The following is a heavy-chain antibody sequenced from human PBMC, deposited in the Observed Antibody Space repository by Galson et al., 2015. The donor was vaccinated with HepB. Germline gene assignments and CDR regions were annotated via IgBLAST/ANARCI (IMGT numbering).Heavy chain of an antibody. V-gene: IGHV3-33*01. Sequence: SLRLSCAASGFTFSSYGMHWVRQAPGKGLEWVAVIWYDGSNKYYADSVKGRFTISRDNSKNTLYLQMNSLRAEDTAVYYCARDGSGRITIFGVITYYFDYWGQGTLVTVSS. CDR3: ARDGSGRITIFGVITYYFDY. D-gene: IGHD3-3*01. CDR2: IWYDGSNK. CDR1: GFTFSSYG. J-gene: IGHJ4*02.